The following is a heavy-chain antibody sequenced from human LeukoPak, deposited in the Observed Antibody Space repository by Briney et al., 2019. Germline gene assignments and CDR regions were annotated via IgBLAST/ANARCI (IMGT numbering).Heavy chain of an antibody. V-gene: IGHV4-34*01. Sequence: KTSETLSLTCAVYGGSFSGYYWSWIRQPPGKGLEWIGEINHSGSTNYNPSLKSRVTISVDTSKNQFSLKLSSVTAADTAVYYCAGYCSGGSCYFGLDPWGQGTLVTVSS. CDR3: AGYCSGGSCYFGLDP. CDR2: INHSGST. CDR1: GGSFSGYY. J-gene: IGHJ5*02. D-gene: IGHD2-15*01.